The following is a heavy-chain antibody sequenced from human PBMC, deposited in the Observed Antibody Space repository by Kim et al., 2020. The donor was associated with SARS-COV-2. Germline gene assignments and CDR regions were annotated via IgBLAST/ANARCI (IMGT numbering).Heavy chain of an antibody. D-gene: IGHD3-22*01. Sequence: GESLKISCKGSGYSFTSYWIGWVRQMPGKGLEWMGIIYPGDSDTRYSPSFQGQVTISADKSISTAYLQWSSLKASDTAMYYCARHEGYYYDSRPYFDYWGQGTLVTVSS. V-gene: IGHV5-51*01. CDR1: GYSFTSYW. CDR3: ARHEGYYYDSRPYFDY. CDR2: IYPGDSDT. J-gene: IGHJ4*02.